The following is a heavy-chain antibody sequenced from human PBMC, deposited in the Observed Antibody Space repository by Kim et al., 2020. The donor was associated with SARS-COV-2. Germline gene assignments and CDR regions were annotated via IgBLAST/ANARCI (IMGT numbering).Heavy chain of an antibody. D-gene: IGHD3-3*01. CDR3: ARGGIFTYYDFWSGYANWFDP. J-gene: IGHJ5*02. Sequence: GGSLRLSCAASGFTFSSYEMNWVRQAPGKGLEWVSYISSSGSTIYYADSVKGRFTISRDNAKNSLYLQMNSLRAEDTAVYYCARGGIFTYYDFWSGYANWFDPWGQGTLVTVSS. CDR1: GFTFSSYE. V-gene: IGHV3-48*03. CDR2: ISSSGSTI.